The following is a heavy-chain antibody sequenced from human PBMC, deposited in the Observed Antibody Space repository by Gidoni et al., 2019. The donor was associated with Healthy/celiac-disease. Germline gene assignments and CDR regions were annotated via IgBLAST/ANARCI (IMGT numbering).Heavy chain of an antibody. Sequence: EFGLSLVKPGGSLRLSCAASGFTFSDYYMSWIRQAPGKGLEWVSYISSSGSTIYYADSVKGRFTISRDNAKNSLYLQMNSLRAEDTAVYYCARDGYYSSSWYGEDYYYGMDVWGQGTTVTVSS. CDR2: ISSSGSTI. D-gene: IGHD6-13*01. V-gene: IGHV3-11*01. CDR1: GFTFSDYY. CDR3: ARDGYYSSSWYGEDYYYGMDV. J-gene: IGHJ6*02.